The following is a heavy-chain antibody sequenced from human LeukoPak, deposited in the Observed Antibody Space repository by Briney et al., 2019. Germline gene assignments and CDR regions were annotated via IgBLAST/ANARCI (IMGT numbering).Heavy chain of an antibody. Sequence: SETLSLTCTVSGGSINSHYWSWIRQPAGKGLEWIGRMYTSGNTNYNPSLKSRVTMSVDTSQNHFSLRLGSVTAADTAVYFCARDRGDGYDLRSFDTWGQGTMVTVSS. V-gene: IGHV4-4*07. CDR1: GGSINSHY. D-gene: IGHD5-24*01. CDR2: MYTSGNT. CDR3: ARDRGDGYDLRSFDT. J-gene: IGHJ3*02.